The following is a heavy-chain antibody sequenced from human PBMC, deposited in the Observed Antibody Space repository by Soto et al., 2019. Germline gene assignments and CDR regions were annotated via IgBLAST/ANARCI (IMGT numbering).Heavy chain of an antibody. Sequence: GGSLRLSCAASGFTFSNYTMRWVRQAPGKGLEWVKLISYVESHKYYADSVKGRFTISRDNSKNTLYLQMNSLRAEDTAVYYCAKVTGYCDSTSCYRGGYYYYGMDVWGQGTTVTVSS. CDR1: GFTFSNYT. D-gene: IGHD2-2*02. CDR3: AKVTGYCDSTSCYRGGYYYYGMDV. CDR2: ISYVESHK. J-gene: IGHJ6*02. V-gene: IGHV3-30-3*01.